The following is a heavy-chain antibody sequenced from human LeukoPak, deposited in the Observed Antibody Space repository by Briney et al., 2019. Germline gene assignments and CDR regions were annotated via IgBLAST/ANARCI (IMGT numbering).Heavy chain of an antibody. V-gene: IGHV3-11*01. D-gene: IGHD3-9*01. CDR3: AKSRDDGTGYYYDY. CDR2: ISSSGSTI. Sequence: GGSLRLSCAASGFTFSDYYMSWIRQAPGKGLEWVSYISSSGSTIYYADSVKGRFTISRDNAKKSLSLQMSSLGTEDTAFYYCAKSRDDGTGYYYDYWGQGVLVTVAS. CDR1: GFTFSDYY. J-gene: IGHJ4*02.